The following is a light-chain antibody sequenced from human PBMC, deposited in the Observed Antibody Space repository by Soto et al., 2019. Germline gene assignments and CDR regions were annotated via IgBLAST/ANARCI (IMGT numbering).Light chain of an antibody. Sequence: QSVLTQPPSASGSPGQSVAISCTGTSSDIGGYNFVSWYQQHPGKAPKLMIYDVTKQPSGVPDRFSGSKSGNTATLIVSGLQAEDEADYYCSSHGGSNNPYVFGPGTKLTVL. V-gene: IGLV2-8*01. J-gene: IGLJ1*01. CDR3: SSHGGSNNPYV. CDR1: SSDIGGYNF. CDR2: DVT.